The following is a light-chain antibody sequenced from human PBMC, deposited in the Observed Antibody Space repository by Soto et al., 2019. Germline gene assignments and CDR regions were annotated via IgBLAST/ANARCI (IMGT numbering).Light chain of an antibody. J-gene: IGKJ1*01. CDR3: QQHGSLPRT. CDR2: GVS. Sequence: EIVLTQSPGTLSLSPGERVTLSCRASQSIRNNYLAWYQQKPGQAPRLLIYGVSSRATGIPDRFSGSGSGTDFTLTISRLEAEDFAMYYCQQHGSLPRTFGQGTKVEVK. CDR1: QSIRNNY. V-gene: IGKV3-20*01.